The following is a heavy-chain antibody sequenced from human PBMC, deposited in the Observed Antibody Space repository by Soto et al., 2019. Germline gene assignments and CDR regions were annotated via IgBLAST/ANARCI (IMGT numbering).Heavy chain of an antibody. Sequence: GSLRLSCAASGFTFSSYAMSWVRQAPGKGLEWVSAISGSGGSTYYADSVKGRFTISRDNSKNTLYLQMNSLRAEDTAVYYCAHPVPYNWNYEDAFDIWGQGTMVTVSS. CDR3: AHPVPYNWNYEDAFDI. V-gene: IGHV3-23*01. CDR2: ISGSGGST. J-gene: IGHJ3*02. D-gene: IGHD1-7*01. CDR1: GFTFSSYA.